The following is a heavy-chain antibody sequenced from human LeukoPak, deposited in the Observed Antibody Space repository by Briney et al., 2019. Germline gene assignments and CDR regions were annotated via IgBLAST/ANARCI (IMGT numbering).Heavy chain of an antibody. V-gene: IGHV3-11*01. CDR3: ATTRTTAYNWFDP. D-gene: IGHD4-17*01. Sequence: GGSLRLSCAASGFTFSDYYMSWVRQAPGKGLEWVSYITGSGGAMYYADSVKGRFTISRDNAKNSLYLQMSTLRPEDTAVYYCATTRTTAYNWFDPWGQGTLVTVSS. CDR2: ITGSGGAM. CDR1: GFTFSDYY. J-gene: IGHJ5*02.